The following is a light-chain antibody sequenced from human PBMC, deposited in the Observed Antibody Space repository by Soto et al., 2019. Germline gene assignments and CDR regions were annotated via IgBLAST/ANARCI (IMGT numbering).Light chain of an antibody. Sequence: QSALTQPPSASGSPGQSVTISCTGTKNDIGVYDFVSWYQHHPGKAPRLIIYEVVQRPSGVPDRFSGSKSGTSASLAITGLQAEDEADYYCQSYDRSLSGWVFGTGTKLTVL. V-gene: IGLV2-8*01. CDR1: KNDIGVYDF. CDR3: QSYDRSLSGWV. CDR2: EVV. J-gene: IGLJ3*02.